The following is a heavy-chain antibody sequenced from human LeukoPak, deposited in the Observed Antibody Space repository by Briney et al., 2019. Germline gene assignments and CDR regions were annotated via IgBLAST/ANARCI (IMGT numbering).Heavy chain of an antibody. CDR3: ARAEGDSSSWHRY. CDR2: ISSSSSYI. CDR1: GFTFSSYS. J-gene: IGHJ4*02. Sequence: PGGSLRLSCAASGFTFSSYSMNWVRQAPGKGLEWVSSISSSSSYIYYADSVKGRFTISRDNAKNSLYLQMNSLRAEDTVVYYCARAEGDSSSWHRYWGQGTLVTVSS. V-gene: IGHV3-21*01. D-gene: IGHD6-13*01.